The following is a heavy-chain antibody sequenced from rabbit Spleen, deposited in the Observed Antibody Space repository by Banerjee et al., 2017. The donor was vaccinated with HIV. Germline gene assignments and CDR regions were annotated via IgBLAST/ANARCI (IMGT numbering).Heavy chain of an antibody. D-gene: IGHD6-1*01. V-gene: IGHV1S45*01. CDR2: IYGGITSDA. CDR1: GFSFSSGYY. CDR3: ARDGYAGYRGDAYLYL. Sequence: QEQLEESGGDLVKPEGSLTLTCTASGFSFSSGYYMCWVRQAPGKGLEWIACIYGGITSDAYYASWAKGRFTISKTSSTTVTLQMTSLTVADTATYFCARDGYAGYRGDAYLYLWGPGTLVTVS. J-gene: IGHJ4*01.